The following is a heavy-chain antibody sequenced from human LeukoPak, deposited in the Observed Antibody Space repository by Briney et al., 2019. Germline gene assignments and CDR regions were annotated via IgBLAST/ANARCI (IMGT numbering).Heavy chain of an antibody. Sequence: SSETLSLTCTVSGGSISSSSYYWGWIRQPPGKGLEWIGSIYYSGSTYYNPSLKSRVTISVDTSKNQFSLKLSSVTAADTAVYYCARPGGSSWVGYFDYWGQGTLVTVSS. CDR1: GGSISSSSYY. V-gene: IGHV4-39*01. CDR2: IYYSGST. J-gene: IGHJ4*02. CDR3: ARPGGSSWVGYFDY. D-gene: IGHD6-13*01.